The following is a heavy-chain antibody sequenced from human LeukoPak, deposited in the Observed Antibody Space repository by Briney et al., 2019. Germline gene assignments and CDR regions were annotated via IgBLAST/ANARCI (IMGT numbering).Heavy chain of an antibody. Sequence: PGGSLRLSCAVSGFTFSSYWMHWVRQAPGKGLVWVSRINSDGLITNYADSVKGRFTVSRDNPKNTLYLQMNSLRVEDTAVYYCVREGGGSFLDSFDIWGQGKLVTVSS. J-gene: IGHJ3*02. V-gene: IGHV3-74*01. CDR1: GFTFSSYW. CDR2: INSDGLIT. CDR3: VREGGGSFLDSFDI. D-gene: IGHD2-15*01.